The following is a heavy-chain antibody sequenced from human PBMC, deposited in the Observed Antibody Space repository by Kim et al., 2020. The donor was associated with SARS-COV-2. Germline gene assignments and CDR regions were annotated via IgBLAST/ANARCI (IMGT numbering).Heavy chain of an antibody. D-gene: IGHD6-13*01. CDR2: IYYSGST. CDR3: ARHNRDSSSRGSWYFDL. CDR1: GGSISSYY. V-gene: IGHV4-59*08. J-gene: IGHJ2*01. Sequence: SETLSLTCIVSGGSISSYYWSWIRQPPGKGLEWIGYIYYSGSTNYNPSLKSRVTISVDTSKNQFSLKLSSVTAADTAVYYGARHNRDSSSRGSWYFDLWGRGTLVTVSS.